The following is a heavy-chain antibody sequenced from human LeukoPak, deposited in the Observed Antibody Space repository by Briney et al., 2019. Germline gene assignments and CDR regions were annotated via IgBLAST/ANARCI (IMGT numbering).Heavy chain of an antibody. V-gene: IGHV3-23*01. J-gene: IGHJ4*02. D-gene: IGHD5-18*01. CDR3: AKDIAQGYTFGSIEQDY. CDR2: ISGSGGST. CDR1: GFTFSSYA. Sequence: GGSLRLSCAASGFTFSSYAMSWVRQAPGKGLEWVSAISGSGGSTYYADSVKGRFTISRDNSKNTLYLQMNSLRAEDTAVYYCAKDIAQGYTFGSIEQDYWGQGTLVTISS.